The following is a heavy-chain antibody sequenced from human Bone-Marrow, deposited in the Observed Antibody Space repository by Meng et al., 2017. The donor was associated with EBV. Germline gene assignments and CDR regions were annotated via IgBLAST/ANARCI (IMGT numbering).Heavy chain of an antibody. Sequence: QITLTGFGPTLVKPTQTLTLTCTFSGFSLSTPGVGVGWIRQPPGEALEWLAVIYWDDDKRYSPSLKSRLTITKDTSKQQVVLTMTNMDPVDTATYYCAHRRDYSYFDYWGQGTLVTVSS. CDR3: AHRRDYSYFDY. J-gene: IGHJ4*02. D-gene: IGHD2-21*01. V-gene: IGHV2-5*02. CDR2: IYWDDDK. CDR1: GFSLSTPGVG.